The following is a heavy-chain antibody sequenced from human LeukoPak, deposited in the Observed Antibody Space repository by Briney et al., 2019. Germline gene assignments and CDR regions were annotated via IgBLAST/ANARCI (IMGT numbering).Heavy chain of an antibody. V-gene: IGHV3-15*01. D-gene: IGHD2-2*01. CDR3: TTGGGYCSSTSCSPGFFYYYGMDV. Sequence: PGGSLRLSCAASGFTFSNAWMSWVRQAPGKGLEWVGRIKSKTDGGTTDYAAPVKGRFTISRDDSKNTLYLQMNSLKTEDTAVYYCTTGGGYCSSTSCSPGFFYYYGMDVWGQGTTVTVSS. CDR1: GFTFSNAW. J-gene: IGHJ6*02. CDR2: IKSKTDGGTT.